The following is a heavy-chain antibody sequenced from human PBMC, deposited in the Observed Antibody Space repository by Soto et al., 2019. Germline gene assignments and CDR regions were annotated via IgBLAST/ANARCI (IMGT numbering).Heavy chain of an antibody. D-gene: IGHD1-20*01. J-gene: IGHJ4*02. CDR2: IQNHGYST. CDR1: GFTFSRDE. CDR3: ARGYDAGCHFGY. Sequence: EVQLVESGGGLVQLGGSLRLSCEASGFTFSRDEMNWVRQAPGKGLEWIAYIQNHGYSTHYADSVKGRFTISRDNAKNTLYLQMSSLTAEDTAIYYCARGYDAGCHFGYWGQGVLVTVSS. V-gene: IGHV3-48*03.